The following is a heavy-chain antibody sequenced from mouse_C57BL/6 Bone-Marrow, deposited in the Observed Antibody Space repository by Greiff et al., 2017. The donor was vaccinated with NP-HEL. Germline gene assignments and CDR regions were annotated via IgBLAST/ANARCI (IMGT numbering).Heavy chain of an antibody. CDR3: ARGEGYGLDY. V-gene: IGHV1-63*01. J-gene: IGHJ2*01. D-gene: IGHD2-10*02. CDR2: IYPGGGYT. Sequence: QVQLKESGAELVRPGPSVKMSCKASGYTFTNYWIGWAKQRPGHGLEWIGDIYPGGGYTNYNEKFKGKATLTADKSSSTAYMQFSSLTSEDSAIYYCARGEGYGLDYWGQGTTLTVSS. CDR1: GYTFTNYW.